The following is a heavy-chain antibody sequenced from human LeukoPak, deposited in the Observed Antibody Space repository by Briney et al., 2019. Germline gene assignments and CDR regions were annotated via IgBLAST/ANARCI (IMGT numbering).Heavy chain of an antibody. CDR3: TTDGSGSYLIH. J-gene: IGHJ4*02. D-gene: IGHD3-10*01. CDR2: IKSKADGGRI. V-gene: IGHV3-15*01. Sequence: PGGSLRLSCAASGFTFSNAWMSWVRQAPGKGLEWVGRIKSKADGGRIDYAAPVKGRFTISRDDSKNTLYLEMNSLKTEDTAVYYCTTDGSGSYLIHWGQGSLVTVSS. CDR1: GFTFSNAW.